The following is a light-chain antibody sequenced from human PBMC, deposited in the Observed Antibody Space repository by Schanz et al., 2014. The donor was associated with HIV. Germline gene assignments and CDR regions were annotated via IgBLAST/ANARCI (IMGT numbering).Light chain of an antibody. V-gene: IGLV2-11*01. J-gene: IGLJ2*01. CDR1: SNDVGGYNY. CDR3: ASYGGSNNLL. Sequence: QSALTQPRSVSGSPGQSVTISCTGTSNDVGGYNYVSWYQQHPGKAPKLMIYDVRKRPSGVPDRFSGAKSGNTAFLLVSGLQDEDEADYYCASYGGSNNLLFGGGTKLTVL. CDR2: DVR.